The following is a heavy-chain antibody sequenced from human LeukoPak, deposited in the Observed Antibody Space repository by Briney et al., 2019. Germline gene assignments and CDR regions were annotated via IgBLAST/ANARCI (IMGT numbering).Heavy chain of an antibody. CDR1: GFTFSNYA. D-gene: IGHD3-3*01. V-gene: IGHV3-64*01. CDR3: AKDVNTYTISRIDY. J-gene: IGHJ4*02. Sequence: GGSLRLSCAASGFTFSNYAMHWVRQAPGKGLEYVSAISSNGGSTYYANSVKGRFTISRDNSKNTLYLQMNSLRAEDTAVYYCAKDVNTYTISRIDYWGQGTLVTVSS. CDR2: ISSNGGST.